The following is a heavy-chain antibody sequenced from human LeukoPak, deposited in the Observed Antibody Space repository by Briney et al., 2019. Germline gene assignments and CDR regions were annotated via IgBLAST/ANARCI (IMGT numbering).Heavy chain of an antibody. D-gene: IGHD3-10*01. CDR2: ISAYNGDT. CDR1: GHTVSDFG. CDR3: ARGRPSDY. J-gene: IGHJ4*02. Sequence: ASVKVSCETSGHTVSDFGMSWVRQAPGQGLEWMGWISAYNGDTNYAHNLQGRVTMTTDTSTSTAYMELRSLRSDDTAVYCCARGRPSDYWGQGTLFTVSS. V-gene: IGHV1-18*01.